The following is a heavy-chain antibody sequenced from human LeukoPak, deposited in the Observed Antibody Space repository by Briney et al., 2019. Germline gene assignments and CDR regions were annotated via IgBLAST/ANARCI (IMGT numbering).Heavy chain of an antibody. D-gene: IGHD6-13*01. J-gene: IGHJ5*02. Sequence: SETLSLTCTVSGSSISSYHWSWIRQPAGKGLEWIGHIFASGSTNYNPPLKSRATISVDKSKNQFSLKLSSVTAADTAVYYCARDSDGAAQFDPWGQGTLVTVSS. CDR1: GSSISSYH. V-gene: IGHV4-4*07. CDR3: ARDSDGAAQFDP. CDR2: IFASGST.